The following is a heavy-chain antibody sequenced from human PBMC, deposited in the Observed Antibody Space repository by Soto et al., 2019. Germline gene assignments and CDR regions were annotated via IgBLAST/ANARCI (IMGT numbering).Heavy chain of an antibody. CDR1: GFTFSGSA. D-gene: IGHD3-10*02. V-gene: IGHV3-73*01. Sequence: EVQLVESGGGLVQPGGSLRLSCAASGFTFSGSAIHWVRQASGKGLEWLGLIRSKATNYATAYGASVKGRFTISRDDSKNTAYLQMNSLKTEDTDIYYCSRQMFSPDNHWGQGSLVTVSS. CDR2: IRSKATNYAT. J-gene: IGHJ5*02. CDR3: SRQMFSPDNH.